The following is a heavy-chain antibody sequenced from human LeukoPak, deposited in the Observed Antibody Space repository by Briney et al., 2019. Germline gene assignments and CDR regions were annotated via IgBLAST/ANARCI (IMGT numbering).Heavy chain of an antibody. V-gene: IGHV3-23*01. Sequence: PGGSLRLSCAASGFTFSNYAMSWVRQAPGKGLEWVSAISGSGGSTYYADSVKGRFTISRDNSKNTLYLQMNSLRAEDTAVYYCAKAYPYSSGWRGNYFDYWGQGTLVTVSS. J-gene: IGHJ4*02. CDR3: AKAYPYSSGWRGNYFDY. CDR2: ISGSGGST. D-gene: IGHD6-19*01. CDR1: GFTFSNYA.